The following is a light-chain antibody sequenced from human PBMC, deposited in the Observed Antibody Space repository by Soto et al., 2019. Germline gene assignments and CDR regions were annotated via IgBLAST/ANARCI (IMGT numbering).Light chain of an antibody. CDR1: QSVSSN. V-gene: IGKV3-15*01. Sequence: EIVLTQSPVTLSVSPGERATLSCRASQSVSSNLAWFQHKPGQAPRLLIFAASTRASGVPARFSGSGSGTDFILTITSLQSEDFAVYYCQQYWHWPRTFGQGTKVDIK. CDR3: QQYWHWPRT. CDR2: AAS. J-gene: IGKJ1*01.